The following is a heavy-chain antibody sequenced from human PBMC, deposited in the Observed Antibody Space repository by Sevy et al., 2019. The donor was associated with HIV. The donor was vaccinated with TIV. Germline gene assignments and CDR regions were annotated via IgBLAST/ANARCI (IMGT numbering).Heavy chain of an antibody. D-gene: IGHD1-26*01. CDR1: GFSFSYYG. J-gene: IGHJ6*02. CDR3: ANAYSGSYSHSYLYALDV. V-gene: IGHV3-30*18. CDR2: ISHDGINE. Sequence: GGSLILSCTGSGFSFSYYGIHWVRQAPGKGLDWVALISHDGINEYYADSVKGRFTISRDNSRNTVYLEMNSLRNEDTAIYFCANAYSGSYSHSYLYALDVWGQGTTVTVSS.